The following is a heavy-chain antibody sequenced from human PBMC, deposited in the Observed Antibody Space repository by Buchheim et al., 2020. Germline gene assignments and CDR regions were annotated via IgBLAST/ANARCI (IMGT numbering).Heavy chain of an antibody. J-gene: IGHJ6*02. CDR1: GGSISSYY. Sequence: QVQLQESGPGLVKPSETLSLTCTVSGGSISSYYWSWIRQPPGKGLEWIGYIYYSGSTNYNPSLKRRVTISVDTTKNQFSLKLSAVTAADTAVYYCARDRYSEGRYGMDVWGQGTT. D-gene: IGHD1-1*01. CDR2: IYYSGST. V-gene: IGHV4-59*01. CDR3: ARDRYSEGRYGMDV.